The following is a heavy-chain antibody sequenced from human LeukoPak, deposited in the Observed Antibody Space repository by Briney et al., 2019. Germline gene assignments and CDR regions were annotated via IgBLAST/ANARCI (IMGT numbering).Heavy chain of an antibody. V-gene: IGHV3-66*04. CDR1: GFSVSSNY. CDR3: ARLNYYGFDY. CDR2: IYSGGST. J-gene: IGHJ4*02. Sequence: GGSLRLSCVASGFSVSSNYMSWVRQAPGKGLEWVSVIYSGGSTYYADSVKGRFTISRDNSKNTLYLQMNSLRGEDTAVYYCARLNYYGFDYWGQGTLVTFSS. D-gene: IGHD1-26*01.